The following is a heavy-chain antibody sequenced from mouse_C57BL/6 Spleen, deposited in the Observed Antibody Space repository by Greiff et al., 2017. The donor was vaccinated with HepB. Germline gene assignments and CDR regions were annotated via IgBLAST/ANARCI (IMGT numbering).Heavy chain of an antibody. CDR3: ARDYEDY. Sequence: EVMLVESGGGLVKPGGSLKLSCAASGFTFSDYGMHWVRQAPEKGLEWVAYISSGSSTIYYADTVKGRFTITRDNAKNTLFLQMHSLRSEDTAMYYCARDYEDYWGKGTSVTVSS. V-gene: IGHV5-17*01. CDR1: GFTFSDYG. D-gene: IGHD2-4*01. CDR2: ISSGSSTI. J-gene: IGHJ4*01.